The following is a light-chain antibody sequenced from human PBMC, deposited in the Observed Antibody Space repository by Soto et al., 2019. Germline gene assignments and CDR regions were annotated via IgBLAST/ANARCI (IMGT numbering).Light chain of an antibody. V-gene: IGKV3-15*01. J-gene: IGKJ1*01. CDR1: QSVSSD. CDR3: QQYYNWPRT. CDR2: GAS. Sequence: EIVMTQSPATLSVSPGERATLSCRASQSVSSDLAWYQQKPGQAPRLLIFGASARPTGIPARISGSGSGTEFTLTISSLRSEDFAVYFCQQYYNWPRTLGQGTKV.